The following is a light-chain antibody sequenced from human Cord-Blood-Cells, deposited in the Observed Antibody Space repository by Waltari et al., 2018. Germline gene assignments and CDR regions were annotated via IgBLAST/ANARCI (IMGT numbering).Light chain of an antibody. J-gene: IGLJ2*01. Sequence: QSVLTHPPSASGTPGQGDTISCSGSSSNIGCNTVNWYQQLPGTAPKLLIDSNNQRPSGVPDRFSGSKSGTSASLAISGLQSEDEADYYCAAWDDSLNGPVVFGGGTKLTVL. V-gene: IGLV1-44*01. CDR3: AAWDDSLNGPVV. CDR2: SNN. CDR1: SSNIGCNT.